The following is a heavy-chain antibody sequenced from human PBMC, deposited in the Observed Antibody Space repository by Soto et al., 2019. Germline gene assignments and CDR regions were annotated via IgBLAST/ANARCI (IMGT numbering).Heavy chain of an antibody. J-gene: IGHJ6*02. V-gene: IGHV3-23*01. CDR2: ISGSGGST. D-gene: IGHD2-2*01. Sequence: GGSLRLSCAASGFTFSSYAMSWVRQAPGKGLEWVSAISGSGGSTYYADSVKGRFTISRDNSKNTLYLQMNRLRAEDTAVDYCAGDYCSSTSCYLYYYYGMDVWGQGTTVTV. CDR3: AGDYCSSTSCYLYYYYGMDV. CDR1: GFTFSSYA.